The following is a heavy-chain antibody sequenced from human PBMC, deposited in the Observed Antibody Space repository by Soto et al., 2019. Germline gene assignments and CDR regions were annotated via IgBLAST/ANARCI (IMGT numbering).Heavy chain of an antibody. CDR3: AKDYDSSGYYYAEYFQH. J-gene: IGHJ1*01. V-gene: IGHV3-23*01. CDR2: ISGSGGST. D-gene: IGHD3-22*01. CDR1: GFTFSSYA. Sequence: EVQLLESGGGLVQPGGSLRLSCAASGFTFSSYAMSWVRQAPGKGLEWVSAISGSGGSTYYADSVKGRFTISRDNSKNTRYLQMNSLRAEDTAVYYCAKDYDSSGYYYAEYFQHWGQGTLVTVSS.